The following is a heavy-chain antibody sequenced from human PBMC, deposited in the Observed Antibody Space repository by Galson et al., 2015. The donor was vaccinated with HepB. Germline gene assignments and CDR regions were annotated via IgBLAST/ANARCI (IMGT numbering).Heavy chain of an antibody. Sequence: SLRLSCAASGFTFSSYGMHWVRQAPGKGLEWVAVISYDGSNKYYADSVKGRFTISRDNSKNTLYLQMNSLRAEDTAVYYCAKDGSVRDQNYYYYYMDVWGKGTTVTVSS. CDR3: AKDGSVRDQNYYYYYMDV. CDR1: GFTFSSYG. V-gene: IGHV3-30*18. D-gene: IGHD4-17*01. J-gene: IGHJ6*03. CDR2: ISYDGSNK.